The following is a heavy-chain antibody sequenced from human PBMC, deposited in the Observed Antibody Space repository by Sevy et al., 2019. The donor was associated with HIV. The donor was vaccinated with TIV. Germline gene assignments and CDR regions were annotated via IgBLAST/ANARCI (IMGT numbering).Heavy chain of an antibody. CDR3: AKVQYYDSSGYDDY. CDR2: ISGSGGST. V-gene: IGHV3-23*01. D-gene: IGHD3-22*01. J-gene: IGHJ4*02. Sequence: GGSLRLSCAASGFTFSSYAMSWVRQAPGKGLEWVSAISGSGGSTYYADSVKGRFTISRDNSKNTLYLQMNSLRAEDTAVYYCAKVQYYDSSGYDDYWVQGTLVTVSS. CDR1: GFTFSSYA.